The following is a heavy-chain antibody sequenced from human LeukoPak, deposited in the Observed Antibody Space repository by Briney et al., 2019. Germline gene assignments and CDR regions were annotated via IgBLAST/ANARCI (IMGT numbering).Heavy chain of an antibody. CDR1: GFTFSNYW. Sequence: GGSLRLSCAAFGFTFSNYWMSWVRQAPGKGLEWVANIKRDGSESYYVDSVKGRFTISRDNAKNSVYLQMNSLRVEDTAVYYCARDFAAAVGWGQGTLVTVSS. D-gene: IGHD6-13*01. CDR3: ARDFAAAVG. V-gene: IGHV3-7*01. CDR2: IKRDGSES. J-gene: IGHJ4*02.